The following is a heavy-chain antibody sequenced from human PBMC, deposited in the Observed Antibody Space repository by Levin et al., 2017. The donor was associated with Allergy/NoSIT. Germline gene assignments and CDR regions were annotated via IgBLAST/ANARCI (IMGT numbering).Heavy chain of an antibody. Sequence: SVKVSCKASGGTFSSYAISWVRQAPGQGLEWMGGIIPIFGTANYAQKFQGRVTITADESTSTAYMELSSLRSEDTAVYYCARGHYDFWRPRTQNWFDPWGQGTLVTVSS. D-gene: IGHD3-3*01. CDR1: GGTFSSYA. CDR3: ARGHYDFWRPRTQNWFDP. J-gene: IGHJ5*02. V-gene: IGHV1-69*13. CDR2: IIPIFGTA.